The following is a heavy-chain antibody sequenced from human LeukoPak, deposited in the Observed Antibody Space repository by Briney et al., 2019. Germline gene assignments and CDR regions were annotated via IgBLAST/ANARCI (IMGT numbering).Heavy chain of an antibody. D-gene: IGHD2-2*01. CDR3: ARNSYCSSTSCYAVLYYYYYMDV. CDR1: GYTFTSYD. CDR2: MNPNSGST. J-gene: IGHJ6*03. Sequence: ASVKVSCKASGYTFTSYDINWVRQATGQGLEWMGWMNPNSGSTGYAQKFQGRVTMTRNTSISTAYMELSSLRSEDTAVYYCARNSYCSSTSCYAVLYYYYYMDVWGKGTTVTISS. V-gene: IGHV1-8*01.